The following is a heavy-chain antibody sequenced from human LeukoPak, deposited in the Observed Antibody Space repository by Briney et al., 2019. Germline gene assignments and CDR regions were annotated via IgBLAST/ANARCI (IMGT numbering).Heavy chain of an antibody. CDR1: GGSISSSSHS. CDR3: AQSLGSGNWIGNWFDP. Sequence: SETLSLTCTVSGGSISSSSHSWGWIRQPPGKGLEWTGTIYYTGRTYYNPSLESRLTISVDTSKNQFSLKLTSVTAADTAIYYCAQSLGSGNWIGNWFDPWGQGTLVTASS. V-gene: IGHV4-39*01. D-gene: IGHD1-1*01. CDR2: IYYTGRT. J-gene: IGHJ5*02.